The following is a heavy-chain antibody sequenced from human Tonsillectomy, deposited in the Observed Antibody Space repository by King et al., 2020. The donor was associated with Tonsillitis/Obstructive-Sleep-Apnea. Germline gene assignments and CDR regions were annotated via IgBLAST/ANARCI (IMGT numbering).Heavy chain of an antibody. D-gene: IGHD3-10*01. CDR3: APGITMVRGADRGYYYYMDV. CDR2: IYHGDSDT. V-gene: IGHV5-51*01. Sequence: VQLVESGAEVKKPGESLKISCKGSGYSFTSYWIGWVRQMPGKGLEWMGIIYHGDSDTRYSLYFQGQVTIPTVKSISTAYLQWSSLKASDTAMYYCAPGITMVRGADRGYYYYMDVWGKGTTVTVSS. J-gene: IGHJ6*03. CDR1: GYSFTSYW.